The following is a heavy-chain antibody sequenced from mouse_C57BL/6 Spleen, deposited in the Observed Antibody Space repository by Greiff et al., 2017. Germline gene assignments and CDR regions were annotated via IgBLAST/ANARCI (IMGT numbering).Heavy chain of an antibody. V-gene: IGHV5-17*01. Sequence: EVKLVESGGGLVKPGGSLKLSCAASGFTFSDYGMHWVRQAPEKGLEWVAYISSGSSTIYYADTVKGRFTISRDNAKNTLFLQMTSLRSEDTAMYYCAMNGYYHYYAMDYWGQGTSVTVSS. D-gene: IGHD2-3*01. CDR1: GFTFSDYG. CDR3: AMNGYYHYYAMDY. J-gene: IGHJ4*01. CDR2: ISSGSSTI.